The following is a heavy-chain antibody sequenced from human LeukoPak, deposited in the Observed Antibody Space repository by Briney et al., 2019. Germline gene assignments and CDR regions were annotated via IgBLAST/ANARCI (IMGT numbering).Heavy chain of an antibody. CDR1: GYTFTSYG. D-gene: IGHD2-15*01. Sequence: ASVKVSCKASGYTFTSYGISWVRQAPGQGLEWMGWISAYNGNTNYAQKLQGRVTMTTDTSTSTAYMELRSLRSDDTAVYYCARGPGWAVVVAARSSFDYWGQGTLVTVSS. CDR2: ISAYNGNT. J-gene: IGHJ4*02. CDR3: ARGPGWAVVVAARSSFDY. V-gene: IGHV1-18*01.